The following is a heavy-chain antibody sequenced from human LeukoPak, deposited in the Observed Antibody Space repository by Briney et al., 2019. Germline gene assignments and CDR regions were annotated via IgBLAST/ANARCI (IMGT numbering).Heavy chain of an antibody. D-gene: IGHD5-12*01. CDR3: ARGGYSFDY. CDR1: GFSLSGYW. V-gene: IGHV3-7*01. CDR2: LHADGSEV. Sequence: GGSLRLSCAAYGFSLSGYWMSWVRQAPGKGLEWVARLHADGSEVYYVDSVKGRFTISRDNTKNSLYVQVNSLRVEDTAVYYCARGGYSFDYLGQGTLVTVSS. J-gene: IGHJ4*02.